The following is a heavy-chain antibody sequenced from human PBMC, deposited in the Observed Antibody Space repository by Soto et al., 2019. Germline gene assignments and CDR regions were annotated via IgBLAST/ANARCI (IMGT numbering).Heavy chain of an antibody. V-gene: IGHV5-51*01. Sequence: EVQLVQSGAEVKKPGESLKISCKGSGYSFTSYWIGWVRQMPGKGLEWMGIIYPGDSDTRYSPSFQGQVTISADKSISTAYLQWSSLKASDTAMYYCARPRGQQLPTPDAFDIWGQGTMVTVSS. CDR2: IYPGDSDT. CDR3: ARPRGQQLPTPDAFDI. J-gene: IGHJ3*02. D-gene: IGHD6-13*01. CDR1: GYSFTSYW.